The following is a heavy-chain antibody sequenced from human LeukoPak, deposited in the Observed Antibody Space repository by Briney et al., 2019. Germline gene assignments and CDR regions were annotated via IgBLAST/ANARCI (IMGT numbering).Heavy chain of an antibody. D-gene: IGHD1-26*01. CDR2: IYYSGNT. CDR3: ASGMPQGWVHWFDS. J-gene: IGHJ5*01. Sequence: SETLSLTCTVSGGSISSYYWNWIRQPPRQGLEWIGYIYYSGNTKYNPSLESRVTKSVGTSNNQFSLKLRSVTAADTAVYYWASGMPQGWVHWFDSWGQGTLVIVSS. CDR1: GGSISSYY. V-gene: IGHV4-59*01.